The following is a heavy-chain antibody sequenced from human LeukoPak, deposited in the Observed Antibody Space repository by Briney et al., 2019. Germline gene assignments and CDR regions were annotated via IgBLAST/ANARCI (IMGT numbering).Heavy chain of an antibody. Sequence: PSETLSLTCTVSGGSISSSSYYWGWIRQPPGKGLEWIGSIYYSGSTYYNPSLKSRVTISVDTSKNQFSLKLSSVIAADTAVYYCARLGDYGDWYYWGQGTLVTVSS. J-gene: IGHJ4*02. CDR3: ARLGDYGDWYY. CDR1: GGSISSSSYY. D-gene: IGHD4-17*01. CDR2: IYYSGST. V-gene: IGHV4-39*07.